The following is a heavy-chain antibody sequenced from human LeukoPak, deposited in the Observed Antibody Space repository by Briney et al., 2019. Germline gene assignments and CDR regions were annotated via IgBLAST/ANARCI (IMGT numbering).Heavy chain of an antibody. J-gene: IGHJ4*02. D-gene: IGHD3-10*01. Sequence: ASVKVSCKASGGTFSSYAISWVRQAPGQGLEWMGGIIPIFGTANYAQKFLGRVTITADESTSTAYMELSSLRSEDTAVYYCARFHISGDSFDYWGQGTLVTVSS. V-gene: IGHV1-69*13. CDR1: GGTFSSYA. CDR3: ARFHISGDSFDY. CDR2: IIPIFGTA.